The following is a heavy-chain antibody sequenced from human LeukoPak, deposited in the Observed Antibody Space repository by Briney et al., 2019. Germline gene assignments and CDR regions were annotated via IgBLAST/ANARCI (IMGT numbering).Heavy chain of an antibody. V-gene: IGHV1-69*13. Sequence: ASVKVSCKASGYTFTSYYMHWVRQAPGQGLEWMGGIIPIFGTANYAQKFQGRVTITADESTSTAYMELSSLRSEDTAVYYCARVPPAAAGYFQHWGQGTLVTVSS. CDR3: ARVPPAAAGYFQH. CDR2: IIPIFGTA. D-gene: IGHD2-2*01. CDR1: GYTFTSYY. J-gene: IGHJ1*01.